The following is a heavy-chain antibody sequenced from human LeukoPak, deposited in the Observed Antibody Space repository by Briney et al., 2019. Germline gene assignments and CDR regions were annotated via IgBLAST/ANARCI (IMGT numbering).Heavy chain of an antibody. J-gene: IGHJ4*02. CDR2: MSLDGSSI. Sequence: GRSLRLSCVASGFAFNTQAMHWVRQAPGKGLEWLAVMSLDGSSIYYADSVRGRFTISRDNSKNTLFLQMSSLRVEDTAVYYCARDRGKLRYLDLWGQGTLLTVSS. V-gene: IGHV3-30*15. CDR3: ARDRGKLRYLDL. CDR1: GFAFNTQA. D-gene: IGHD3-9*01.